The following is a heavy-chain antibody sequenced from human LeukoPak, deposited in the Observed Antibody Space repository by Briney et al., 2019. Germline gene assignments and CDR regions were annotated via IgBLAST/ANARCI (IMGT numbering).Heavy chain of an antibody. CDR1: GYSISSGYY. CDR2: IYHSGST. V-gene: IGHV4-38-2*02. Sequence: SETLSLTCTVSGYSISSGYYWGWIRQPPGKGLEWIGSIYHSGSTYYNPSLKSRVTISVDTSKNQFSLKLSSVTAADTAVYYCARVVGEIDSWGQGTLVTVSS. J-gene: IGHJ4*02. CDR3: ARVVGEIDS.